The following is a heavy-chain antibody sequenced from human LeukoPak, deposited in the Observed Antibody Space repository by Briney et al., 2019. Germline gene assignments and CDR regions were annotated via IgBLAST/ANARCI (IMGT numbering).Heavy chain of an antibody. D-gene: IGHD1-1*01. V-gene: IGHV3-43*02. Sequence: GGSLRLSCAASGLTFDHYVMHWVRQAPGKGLEWVSLISGDGGSAYYADSVKGRLTISRDNSKNSLYLQMNSLTTEDTALYFCAKGTTMYAFDIWGQGTMVTVSS. CDR1: GLTFDHYV. CDR3: AKGTTMYAFDI. CDR2: ISGDGGSA. J-gene: IGHJ3*02.